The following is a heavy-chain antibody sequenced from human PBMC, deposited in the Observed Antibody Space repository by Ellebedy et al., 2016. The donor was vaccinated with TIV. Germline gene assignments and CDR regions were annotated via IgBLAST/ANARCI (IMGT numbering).Heavy chain of an antibody. D-gene: IGHD5-24*01. CDR2: IYYNGST. V-gene: IGHV4-59*01. J-gene: IGHJ4*02. CDR3: AREGGRDGYNYDY. Sequence: GSLRLXCTVSGGSISSYYWSWIRQPPGKGLEWIGYIYYNGSTNYNPSLKSRVSISIDASKNQFSLKLNSVTAADTAVYYCAREGGRDGYNYDYWGQGTLVTVSS. CDR1: GGSISSYY.